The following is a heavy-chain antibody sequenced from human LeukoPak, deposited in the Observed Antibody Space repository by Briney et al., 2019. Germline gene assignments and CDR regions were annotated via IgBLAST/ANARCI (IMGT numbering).Heavy chain of an antibody. J-gene: IGHJ4*02. CDR3: ARRRDGYNSMAYYFDY. CDR1: GGSISSSSYY. D-gene: IGHD5-24*01. Sequence: PSETLSLTCTVSGGSISSSSYYWGWIRQPRGKGLEWIGSIYYSGSTYYNPSLKSRVTISVDTSKNQFSLKLSSVTAADTAVYYCARRRDGYNSMAYYFDYWGQGTLVTVSS. CDR2: IYYSGST. V-gene: IGHV4-39*01.